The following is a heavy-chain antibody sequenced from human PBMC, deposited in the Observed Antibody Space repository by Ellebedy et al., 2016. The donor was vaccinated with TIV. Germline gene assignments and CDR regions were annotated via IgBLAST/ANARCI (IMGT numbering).Heavy chain of an antibody. Sequence: AASVQVSCKASGYTFTSYAMHWVRQAPGQRLEWMGWINAGNGNTKYSQKFQGRVTITRDTSASTAYMELSSLRSEDTAVYYCARDRSGGRVGFDYWGQGTLVTVSS. CDR2: INAGNGNT. J-gene: IGHJ4*02. CDR1: GYTFTSYA. CDR3: ARDRSGGRVGFDY. D-gene: IGHD2-15*01. V-gene: IGHV1-3*01.